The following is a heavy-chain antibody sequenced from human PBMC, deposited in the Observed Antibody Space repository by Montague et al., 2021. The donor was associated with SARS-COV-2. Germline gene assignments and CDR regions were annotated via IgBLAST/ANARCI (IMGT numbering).Heavy chain of an antibody. CDR1: GGSISSSSYY. CDR2: IYYSGST. J-gene: IGHJ6*02. D-gene: IGHD2-2*01. V-gene: IGHV4-39*01. CDR3: ASALGYCSSTSCYSVYGMDV. Sequence: SETLSLTCTASGGSISSSSYYWGWIRQPPGKGLEWIGSIYYSGSTYYNPSLKSRVTISVGTSKNQFSLKLSSVTAADTAVYYCASALGYCSSTSCYSVYGMDVWGQGTTVTVSS.